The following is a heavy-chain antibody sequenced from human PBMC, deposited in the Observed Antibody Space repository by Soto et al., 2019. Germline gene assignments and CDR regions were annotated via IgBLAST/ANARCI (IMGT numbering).Heavy chain of an antibody. D-gene: IGHD6-19*01. CDR1: GYTFTSYG. Sequence: QVQLVQSGAEVKKPGASVKVSCKASGYTFTSYGISWVRQAPGQGLEWMGWISAYNGNTNYAQKLQGRVTMTTDTPPSTAYMELRSLRSDDTAVYYCARVQPAPVAAKGYFDYWGQGTLVTVSS. CDR3: ARVQPAPVAAKGYFDY. V-gene: IGHV1-18*01. CDR2: ISAYNGNT. J-gene: IGHJ4*02.